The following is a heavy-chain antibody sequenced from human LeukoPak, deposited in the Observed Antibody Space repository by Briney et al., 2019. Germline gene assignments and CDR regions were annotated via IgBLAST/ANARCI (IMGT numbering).Heavy chain of an antibody. V-gene: IGHV4-4*07. Sequence: PSETLSLTCTVSGGSISSYYWSWIRQPAGKGLEWIGRIYSSGSTNYNPSLKSRVTMSVDTSKNQFSLKLGSVTAADTAVYYCARQAYCSTTSCYTAGGPDPINWFDPWGQGTLVTVSS. CDR3: ARQAYCSTTSCYTAGGPDPINWFDP. J-gene: IGHJ5*02. CDR1: GGSISSYY. D-gene: IGHD2-2*02. CDR2: IYSSGST.